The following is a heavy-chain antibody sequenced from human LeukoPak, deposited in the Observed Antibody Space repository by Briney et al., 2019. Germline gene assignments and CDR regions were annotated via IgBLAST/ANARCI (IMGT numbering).Heavy chain of an antibody. CDR2: INSAGSST. V-gene: IGHV3-74*03. CDR1: GFTFRSYW. Sequence: GGSLRLSCAASGFTFRSYWMHWVRQTPGKGLVWVSRINSAGSSTTYADSVQGRFTISRDNSRNILYLQMNSLRDEDTAVYYCARDNYDSSGPYYFDYWGQGTLVTVSS. CDR3: ARDNYDSSGPYYFDY. D-gene: IGHD3-22*01. J-gene: IGHJ4*02.